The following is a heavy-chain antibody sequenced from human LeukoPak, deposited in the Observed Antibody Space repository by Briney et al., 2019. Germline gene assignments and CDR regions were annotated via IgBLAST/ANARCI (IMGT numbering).Heavy chain of an antibody. D-gene: IGHD3-10*01. CDR1: GFTVSSNY. V-gene: IGHV3-66*01. Sequence: GGSLRLSCAASGFTVSSNYMSWVRQAPGKGLEWVSVIYSGGSTYHADSVKGRFTISRDNSKNTLYLQMNSLRAEDTAVYYCARDEGTMVRGVIIPDAFDIWGQGTMVTVSS. CDR3: ARDEGTMVRGVIIPDAFDI. J-gene: IGHJ3*02. CDR2: IYSGGST.